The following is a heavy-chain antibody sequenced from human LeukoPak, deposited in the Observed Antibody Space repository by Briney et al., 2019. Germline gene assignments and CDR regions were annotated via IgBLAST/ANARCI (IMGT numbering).Heavy chain of an antibody. J-gene: IGHJ4*02. D-gene: IGHD4-17*01. CDR1: GFTFSSLY. Sequence: GGSLRLSCEASGFTFSSLYMDWVRQAPGKGLEWVGRIRNKAADYSTAYASSVKGRFTISRDDSRNSLYLQMSSLKSEDTALYYCVRVRHGDSFDFWGQGTLVTVSS. V-gene: IGHV3-72*01. CDR2: IRNKAADYST. CDR3: VRVRHGDSFDF.